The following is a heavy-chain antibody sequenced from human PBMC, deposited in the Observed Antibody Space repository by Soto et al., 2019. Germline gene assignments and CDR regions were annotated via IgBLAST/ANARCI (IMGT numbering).Heavy chain of an antibody. V-gene: IGHV3-21*01. J-gene: IGHJ6*02. CDR1: GFTFSSYS. D-gene: IGHD5-18*01. CDR2: ISSSSSYI. Sequence: PGGSLRLSCAASGFTFSSYSMNWVRQAPGKGLEWVSSISSSSSYIYYADSVKGRFTISRDNAKNSLYLQMNSLRAEDTAVYYCAAAQRIQLWPEVFIYGMDVWGQGTTVTVS. CDR3: AAAQRIQLWPEVFIYGMDV.